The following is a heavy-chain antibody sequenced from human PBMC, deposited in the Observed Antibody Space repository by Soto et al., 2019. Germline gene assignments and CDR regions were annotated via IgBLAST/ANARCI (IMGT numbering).Heavy chain of an antibody. V-gene: IGHV1-3*05. CDR2: INAGNGNT. CDR3: ARLAAAATGY. Sequence: QVQLVQSGAEEKKPGASVKVSCKASGYTFTSYAMHWVRQAPGQRLEWMGWINAGNGNTKYSQKFQGRVTITRDTSARTAYMELSSLRSEDTAVHYCARLAAAATGYWGQGTLDTVSS. D-gene: IGHD6-13*01. CDR1: GYTFTSYA. J-gene: IGHJ4*02.